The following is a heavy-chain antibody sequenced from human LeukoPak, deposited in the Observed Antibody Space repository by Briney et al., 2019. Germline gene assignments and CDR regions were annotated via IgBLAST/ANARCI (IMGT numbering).Heavy chain of an antibody. CDR1: GFTFSSHS. J-gene: IGHJ4*02. CDR2: ISDDTYNI. CDR3: ARHTRARQYYFDY. D-gene: IGHD3-3*01. V-gene: IGHV3-48*01. Sequence: GGSLRLSCAASGFTFSSHSMSWVRQAPGRGLEWVSFISDDTYNIRYPDSVRGRFTVSRDNAKNSLFLQMNSLRVEGTAIYYCARHTRARQYYFDYWGQGTLVSVSS.